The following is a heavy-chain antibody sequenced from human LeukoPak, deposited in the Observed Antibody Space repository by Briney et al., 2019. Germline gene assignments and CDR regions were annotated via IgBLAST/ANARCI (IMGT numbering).Heavy chain of an antibody. Sequence: RSSETLSLTCTVSGGSIVKQYWSWIRQPPTKGLEWIGYVYSSGSTTYNPSLGSRVTISVDTSKNQFSLKLSSVTAADTAVYYCARALGYCSSTSCGDYYMDVWGKGTTVTVSS. CDR2: VYSSGST. CDR3: ARALGYCSSTSCGDYYMDV. CDR1: GGSIVKQY. J-gene: IGHJ6*03. D-gene: IGHD2-2*01. V-gene: IGHV4-59*11.